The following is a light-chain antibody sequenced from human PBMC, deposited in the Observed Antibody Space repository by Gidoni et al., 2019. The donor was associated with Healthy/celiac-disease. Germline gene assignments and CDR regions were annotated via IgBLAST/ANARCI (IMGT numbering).Light chain of an antibody. CDR3: QQYGSSPPYT. CDR2: GAS. V-gene: IGKV3-20*01. Sequence: ELVLTQSPGTLSLSPGERATLSCRASQSVSSSYLAWYQQIPGHAPRLLIYGASSRATGTPARFSGSGSGKDFTLTISRLDPEDFAVYYCQQYGSSPPYTFGQGTKLEIK. J-gene: IGKJ2*01. CDR1: QSVSSSY.